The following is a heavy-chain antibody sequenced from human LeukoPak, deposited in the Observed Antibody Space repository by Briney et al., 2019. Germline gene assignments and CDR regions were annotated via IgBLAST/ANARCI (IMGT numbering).Heavy chain of an antibody. CDR3: TAGPDCSSTSCLFEF. Sequence: ASVKVSCKVSGYMFTELPIHWVRQTPAIGLEWMGGFDPADGEPVYAKNFKDRLTMTEDTSTETAYMELRGLGSEDTAVYYCTAGPDCSSTSCLFEFWGQGTLVTVSS. CDR2: FDPADGEP. J-gene: IGHJ4*02. D-gene: IGHD2-2*01. CDR1: GYMFTELP. V-gene: IGHV1-24*01.